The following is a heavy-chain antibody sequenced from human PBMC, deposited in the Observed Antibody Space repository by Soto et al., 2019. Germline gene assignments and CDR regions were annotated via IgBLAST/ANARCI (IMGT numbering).Heavy chain of an antibody. J-gene: IGHJ4*02. CDR3: AKSMVRGVIRAGY. CDR2: ISGSGGST. CDR1: GFTFSSYA. V-gene: IGHV3-23*01. Sequence: HPGGSLRLSCAASGFTFSSYAMSWVRQAPGKGLEWVSAISGSGGSTYYADSVKGRFTISRDNSKNTLYLQMNSLRAEDTAVYYCAKSMVRGVIRAGYWGQGTLVTVSS. D-gene: IGHD3-10*01.